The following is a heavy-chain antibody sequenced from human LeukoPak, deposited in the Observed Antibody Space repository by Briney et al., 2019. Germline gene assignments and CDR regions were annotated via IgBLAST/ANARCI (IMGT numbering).Heavy chain of an antibody. D-gene: IGHD3-22*01. Sequence: PGGSLRLSCAASGFTFSSYAMSWVRQAPGKGLEGVSAISGSGGSTYYADSVKGRFTISRDNSKNPLYLQMNSLRAEDTAVYYCANTEDYYDSSGSTPYYFDYWGQGTLVTVSS. CDR1: GFTFSSYA. V-gene: IGHV3-23*01. J-gene: IGHJ4*02. CDR2: ISGSGGST. CDR3: ANTEDYYDSSGSTPYYFDY.